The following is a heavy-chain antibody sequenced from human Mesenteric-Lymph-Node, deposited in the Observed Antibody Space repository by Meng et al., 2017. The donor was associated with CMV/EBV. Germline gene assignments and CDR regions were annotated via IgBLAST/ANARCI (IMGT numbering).Heavy chain of an antibody. Sequence: GESLKISCAASGFTFSSYWMHWVRQAPGKGLEWVSVIYSGGSSTYYADSVKGRFTISRDNSKNTLYLQMNSLRAEDTAVYYCAKRQEYGATYYFDYWGQGTLVTVSS. CDR1: GFTFSSYW. CDR3: AKRQEYGATYYFDY. V-gene: IGHV3-23*03. D-gene: IGHD4-17*01. CDR2: IYSGGSST. J-gene: IGHJ4*02.